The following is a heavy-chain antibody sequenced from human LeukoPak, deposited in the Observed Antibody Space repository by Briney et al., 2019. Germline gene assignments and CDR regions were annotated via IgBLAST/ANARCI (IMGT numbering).Heavy chain of an antibody. V-gene: IGHV4-34*01. CDR3: ARGQGTVTTH. CDR1: GGSFSGYY. Sequence: SETLSLTCAVSGGSFSGYYWTWIRQPPGKGLEWIGEINHSGSANYNPSLMSRVTISLDTPKNHFSLNLSSVTAADTAVYYCARGQGTVTTHWGQGTLVTVSS. D-gene: IGHD4-11*01. J-gene: IGHJ4*02. CDR2: INHSGSA.